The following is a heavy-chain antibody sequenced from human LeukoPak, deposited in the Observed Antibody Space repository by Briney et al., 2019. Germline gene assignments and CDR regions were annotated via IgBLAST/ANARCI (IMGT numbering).Heavy chain of an antibody. V-gene: IGHV4-59*08. CDR1: GGSISSYY. D-gene: IGHD6-19*01. J-gene: IGHJ4*02. Sequence: SETLSLACTVSGGSISSYYWSWIRQPPGKGLEWIGYIYYSGSTNYNPSLKSRVTKSVDTSKNQFSLKLSSVTAADTAVYYCARPNSSGWQFEYWGQGTLVTVSS. CDR3: ARPNSSGWQFEY. CDR2: IYYSGST.